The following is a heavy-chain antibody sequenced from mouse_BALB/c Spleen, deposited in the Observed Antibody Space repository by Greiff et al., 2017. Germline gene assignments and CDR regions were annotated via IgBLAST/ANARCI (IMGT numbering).Heavy chain of an antibody. J-gene: IGHJ3*01. V-gene: IGHV14-3*02. CDR1: GFNIKDTY. CDR2: IDPANGNT. D-gene: IGHD2-1*01. CDR3: ARGDYGKGEFAY. Sequence: EVKLMESGAELVKPGASVKLSCTASGFNIKDTYMHWVKQRPEQGLEWIGRIDPANGNTKYDPKFQGKATITADTSSNTAYLQLSSLTSEDTAVYYCARGDYGKGEFAYWGQGTLVTVSA.